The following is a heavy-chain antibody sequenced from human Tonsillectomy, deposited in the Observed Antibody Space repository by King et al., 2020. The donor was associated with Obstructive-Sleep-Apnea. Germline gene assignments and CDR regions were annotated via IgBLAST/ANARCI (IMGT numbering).Heavy chain of an antibody. J-gene: IGHJ2*01. CDR3: ARDYGDLGYFDL. Sequence: PLQESGPGLVKPSQTLSLTCTVSGGSISSGGYYWSWIRQHPGKGLEWIGYIYYSGSTYYNPSLKSRVTISVDTSKNQFSLKLSSVTAADTAVYYCARDYGDLGYFDLWGRGTLVTVSS. V-gene: IGHV4-31*03. CDR1: GGSISSGGYY. D-gene: IGHD7-27*01. CDR2: IYYSGST.